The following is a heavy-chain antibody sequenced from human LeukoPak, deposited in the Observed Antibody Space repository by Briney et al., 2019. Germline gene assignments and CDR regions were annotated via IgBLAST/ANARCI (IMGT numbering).Heavy chain of an antibody. Sequence: WVRQAPGQGLKWMVTINRPGGTTTYAQKCQGRVTLTRDTATSTVYMELSSLRSEDTAFYYCARESLEMATNAFDIWGQGAMVTVSS. V-gene: IGHV1-46*01. D-gene: IGHD5-24*01. J-gene: IGHJ3*02. CDR3: ARESLEMATNAFDI. CDR2: INRPGGTT.